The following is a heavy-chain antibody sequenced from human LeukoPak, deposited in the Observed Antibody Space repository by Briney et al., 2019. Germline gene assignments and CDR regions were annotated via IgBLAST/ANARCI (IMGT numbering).Heavy chain of an antibody. D-gene: IGHD3-22*01. J-gene: IGHJ4*02. CDR1: GFTFDDYA. V-gene: IGHV3-43*02. Sequence: GGSLRLSCAASGFTFDDYAMHWVRQAPGKGLEWVSLISGDGGSTYYADSVKGRFTISRDNSKNSLYLQMNSLRTEDTALYYCAKAHSSGYYYGGYYFDYWGQGTLVNVSS. CDR2: ISGDGGST. CDR3: AKAHSSGYYYGGYYFDY.